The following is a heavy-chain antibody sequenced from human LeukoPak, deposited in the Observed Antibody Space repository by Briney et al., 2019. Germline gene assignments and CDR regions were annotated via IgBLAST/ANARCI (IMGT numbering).Heavy chain of an antibody. J-gene: IGHJ4*02. CDR1: GGSFSGYY. CDR3: ASGPAAIGYFDY. V-gene: IGHV4-34*01. CDR2: INHSGST. Sequence: SETLSLTCAVYGGSFSGYYWSWIRQPPGKGLEWIGEINHSGSTNYNPSLRSRVTISVDTSKNQFSLKLSSVTAADTAVYYCASGPAAIGYFDYRGQGTLVTVSS. D-gene: IGHD2-2*02.